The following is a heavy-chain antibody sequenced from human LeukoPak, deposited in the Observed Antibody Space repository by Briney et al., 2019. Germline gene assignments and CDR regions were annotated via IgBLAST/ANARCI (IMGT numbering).Heavy chain of an antibody. CDR3: AKVPRPYYYGSGSRTSYYYYYYMDV. Sequence: AGGSLRLSCAASGFTFSSYGMHWVRQAPGKGLEWVAFIRYDGSNKYYADSVKGRFTISRDNSKNTLYLQMNSLRAEDTAVYYCAKVPRPYYYGSGSRTSYYYYYYMDVWGKGTTVTISS. CDR2: IRYDGSNK. J-gene: IGHJ6*03. V-gene: IGHV3-30*02. D-gene: IGHD3-10*01. CDR1: GFTFSSYG.